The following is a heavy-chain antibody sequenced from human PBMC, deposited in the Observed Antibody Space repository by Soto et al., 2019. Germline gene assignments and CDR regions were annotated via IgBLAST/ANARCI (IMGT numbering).Heavy chain of an antibody. Sequence: QVQLQESGPGLVKPSQTLFLTCTVSGGCISSGGYYWSWLRHHPGKGLEWIGYINYSGSTSYNPSLKSRVTKSVDTSKNQFSRKLSSVTAADTAVYYCARTLIQVGAMDYWGQGTLVTVSS. D-gene: IGHD1-26*01. V-gene: IGHV4-31*03. J-gene: IGHJ4*02. CDR3: ARTLIQVGAMDY. CDR2: INYSGST. CDR1: GGCISSGGYY.